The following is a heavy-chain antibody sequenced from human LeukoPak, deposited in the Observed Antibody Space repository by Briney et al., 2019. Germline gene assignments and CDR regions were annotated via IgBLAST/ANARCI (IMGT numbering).Heavy chain of an antibody. CDR2: ISVYNGNT. Sequence: GASVKVSCKASGYTFTSYGISWVRQAPGQGLEWMGWISVYNGNTNYAQKLQGRVTMTTGTSTSTAYMEVRSLRSDDTAVYYCARAHRLYSSSWYGNGDFDYWGQGTLVTVSS. D-gene: IGHD6-13*01. CDR3: ARAHRLYSSSWYGNGDFDY. V-gene: IGHV1-18*01. CDR1: GYTFTSYG. J-gene: IGHJ4*02.